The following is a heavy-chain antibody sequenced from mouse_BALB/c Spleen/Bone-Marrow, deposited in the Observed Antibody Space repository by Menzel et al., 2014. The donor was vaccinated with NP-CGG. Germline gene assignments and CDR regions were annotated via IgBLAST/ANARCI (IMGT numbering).Heavy chain of an antibody. CDR1: GFTFTDYY. J-gene: IGHJ3*01. V-gene: IGHV7-3*02. CDR3: ARDYGNYVRFAY. Sequence: VQLKESGGGLVQPGGSLRLSCATSGFTFTDYYMSWVRQPPGKALEWLGFIRNKANGYTTEYSASVKGRFIISRDNSQSILYLQMNTLRAEDSATYYCARDYGNYVRFAYWGQGTLVTVSA. D-gene: IGHD2-1*01. CDR2: IRNKANGYTT.